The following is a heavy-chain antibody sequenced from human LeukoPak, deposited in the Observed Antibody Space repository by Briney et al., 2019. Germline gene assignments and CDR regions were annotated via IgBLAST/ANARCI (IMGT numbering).Heavy chain of an antibody. Sequence: ASVKVSCKASGYTFTGYYMHWLRQAPGQGLEWMGWINPNSGGTNYAQKFQGRVTMTRGTSISTAYMELSRLRHDDTALYYCAPSGSTSYFDYWGQGTLVTVSS. CDR3: APSGSTSYFDY. J-gene: IGHJ4*02. CDR1: GYTFTGYY. V-gene: IGHV1-2*02. CDR2: INPNSGGT. D-gene: IGHD6-13*01.